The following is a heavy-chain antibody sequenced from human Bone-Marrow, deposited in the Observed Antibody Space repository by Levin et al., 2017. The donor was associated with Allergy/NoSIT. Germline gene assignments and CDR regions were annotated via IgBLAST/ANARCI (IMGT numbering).Heavy chain of an antibody. CDR3: AREKGGTRGWYTVDY. D-gene: IGHD6-19*01. V-gene: IGHV3-23*01. J-gene: IGHJ4*02. Sequence: GESLKISCAASGFTFTSYAITWVRQAPGKGLEWISAIRGSGERTYYADSVEGRFTVSRDNSKDTVYLQMNSLRGEDTAVYFCAREKGGTRGWYTVDYWGQGALVIVSP. CDR2: IRGSGERT. CDR1: GFTFTSYA.